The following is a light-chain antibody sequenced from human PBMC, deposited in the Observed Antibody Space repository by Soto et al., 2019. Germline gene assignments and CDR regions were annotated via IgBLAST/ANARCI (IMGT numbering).Light chain of an antibody. J-gene: IGKJ5*01. CDR3: QQYYSYPIT. CDR2: AAS. Sequence: AIRMTQSPSSFSASTGDRVTITCRASQGISSYLAWYQQKPGKAPKLLIYAASTLQSGVPSRFSGSGSGTDFTLPISCLQSEDFATCYCQQYYSYPITFGQGTRLEIK. V-gene: IGKV1-8*01. CDR1: QGISSY.